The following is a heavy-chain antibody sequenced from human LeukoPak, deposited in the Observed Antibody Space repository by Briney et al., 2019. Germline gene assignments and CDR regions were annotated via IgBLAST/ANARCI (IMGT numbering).Heavy chain of an antibody. J-gene: IGHJ4*02. V-gene: IGHV4-39*01. CDR3: ARQVRKKIDY. CDR2: IYYSGST. CDR1: GGSISSSSYY. Sequence: SETLSLTCTVSGGSISSSSYYWGWIRQPPGKGLGWIGSIYYSGSTYYNPSLKSRVAISVDTSKNQFSLKLSSVTAADTAVYYCARQVRKKIDYWGQGTLVSVSS.